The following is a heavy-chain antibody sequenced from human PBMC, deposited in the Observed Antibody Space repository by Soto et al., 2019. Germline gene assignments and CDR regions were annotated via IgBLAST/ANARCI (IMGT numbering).Heavy chain of an antibody. J-gene: IGHJ4*02. CDR1: GFTFSSNA. CDR2: ISYDGSNK. V-gene: IGHV3-30*18. Sequence: VGSLRLSCAPSGFTFSSNAMRWVRKAPGKGLEWVAVISYDGSNKYYADSVKGRFTISRDNSKNTLYLQMNSLRAEDTAVYYCAKDGGLGLPDYWGQGTLVTVSS. D-gene: IGHD3-16*01. CDR3: AKDGGLGLPDY.